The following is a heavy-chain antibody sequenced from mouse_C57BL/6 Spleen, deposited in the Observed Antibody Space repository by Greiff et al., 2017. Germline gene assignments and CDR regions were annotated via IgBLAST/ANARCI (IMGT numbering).Heavy chain of an antibody. D-gene: IGHD2-4*01. J-gene: IGHJ2*01. V-gene: IGHV1-80*01. CDR1: GYAFSSYW. Sequence: VQLQQSGAELVKPGASVKLSCTASGYAFSSYWMNWVKQRPGTGLEWIGQIYPGDGDTNSNGQFKGKATLTANKSSSTAYMQLSSLTAEDSAVYFCAGSLDYVEYWGQGTTLTVSS. CDR2: IYPGDGDT. CDR3: AGSLDYVEY.